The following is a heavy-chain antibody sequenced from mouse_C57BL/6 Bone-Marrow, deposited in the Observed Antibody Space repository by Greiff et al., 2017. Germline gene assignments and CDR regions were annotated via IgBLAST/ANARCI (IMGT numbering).Heavy chain of an antibody. V-gene: IGHV2-5*01. CDR2: IWRGGST. J-gene: IGHJ3*01. Sequence: QVQLQQSGPGLVQPSQSLSITCTVSGFSLTSYGVHWVRQSPGKGLEWLGVIWRGGSTDYNAAFMSRLSITKDTSKSQVFFKMNRLQADDTAIYYCAKNSLYGSSSAWFAYWGQGTLVTVSA. D-gene: IGHD1-1*01. CDR3: AKNSLYGSSSAWFAY. CDR1: GFSLTSYG.